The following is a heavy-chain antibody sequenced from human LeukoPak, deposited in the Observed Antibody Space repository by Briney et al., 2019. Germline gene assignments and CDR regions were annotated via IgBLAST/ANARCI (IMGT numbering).Heavy chain of an antibody. Sequence: SVKVSCKASGFTFTSSAVQWVRQARGQRLEWIGWIVVGSGNTNYAQKFQERVTITRDMSTSTAYMELSSLRSEDTAVYYCAAGDHGISSWPTPDYWGQGTLVTVSS. CDR2: IVVGSGNT. CDR3: AAGDHGISSWPTPDY. J-gene: IGHJ4*02. D-gene: IGHD6-13*01. CDR1: GFTFTSSA. V-gene: IGHV1-58*01.